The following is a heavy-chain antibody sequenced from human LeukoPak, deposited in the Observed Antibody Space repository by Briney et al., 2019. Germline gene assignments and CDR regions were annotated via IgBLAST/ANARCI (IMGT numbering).Heavy chain of an antibody. V-gene: IGHV1-69*05. CDR3: ARGPYGDYEPFGFDY. D-gene: IGHD4-17*01. J-gene: IGHJ4*02. Sequence: SVKVSCKASGGTFSSYAISSVRQAPGQGLEWMGGIIPIFGTANYAQKFQGRVTITTDESTSTAYMELSSLRSEDTAGYYCARGPYGDYEPFGFDYWGQGTLVTVSS. CDR2: IIPIFGTA. CDR1: GGTFSSYA.